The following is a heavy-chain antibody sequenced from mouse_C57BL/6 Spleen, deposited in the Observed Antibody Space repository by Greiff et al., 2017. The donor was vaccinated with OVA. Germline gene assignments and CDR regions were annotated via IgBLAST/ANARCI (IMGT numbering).Heavy chain of an antibody. J-gene: IGHJ1*03. CDR1: GYTFTSYW. CDR3: ARGKSTMVSYWYFDV. D-gene: IGHD2-1*01. CDR2: IDPSDSET. V-gene: IGHV1-52*01. Sequence: QVQLQQPGAELVRPGSSVKLSCKASGYTFTSYWMHWVKQRPIQGLEWIGNIDPSDSETHYNQKFKDKATLTVDKSSSTAYMQLSSLTSEDSAVYYCARGKSTMVSYWYFDVWGTGTTVTVSS.